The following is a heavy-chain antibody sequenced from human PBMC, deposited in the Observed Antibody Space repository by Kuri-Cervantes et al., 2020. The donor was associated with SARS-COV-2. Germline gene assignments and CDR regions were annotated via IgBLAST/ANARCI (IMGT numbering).Heavy chain of an antibody. J-gene: IGHJ5*02. CDR1: GFTVSSNY. CDR3: ARERGLRGWFDP. V-gene: IGHV3-53*01. CDR2: IYSGGST. Sequence: GESLNISCAASGFTVSSNYMSWVRQAPGKGLEWVSVIYSGGSTYYADSVKGQFTIYRDNSKNTLYLQLNSLRAEDTAVYYCARERGLRGWFDPWGQGTLVTVSS.